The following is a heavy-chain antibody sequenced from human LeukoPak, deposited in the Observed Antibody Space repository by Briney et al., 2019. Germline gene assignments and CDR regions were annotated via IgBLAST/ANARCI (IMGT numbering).Heavy chain of an antibody. Sequence: NPSETLSLTCTVSGGSITNYYWSWIRQPPGKGLEWIGYIYTSGNTNSNPSLKSRVTMSLDTSKNQFSLNLTSVTATDTAIYYCTRRPYTSWFLDWGQGTLVTVSS. V-gene: IGHV4-4*09. CDR1: GGSITNYY. J-gene: IGHJ4*02. D-gene: IGHD3-10*01. CDR2: IYTSGNT. CDR3: TRRPYTSWFLD.